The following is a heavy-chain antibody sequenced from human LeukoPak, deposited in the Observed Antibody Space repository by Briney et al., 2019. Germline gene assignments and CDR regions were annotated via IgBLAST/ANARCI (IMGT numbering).Heavy chain of an antibody. CDR2: INPNSGGT. J-gene: IGHJ6*03. Sequence: ASVKVSCKASGYTFTGYYMHWVRQAPGQGLEWMGWINPNSGGTNYAQKFQGRVTMTRDTSISTAYMELSRLRSDDTAVYYCARLPPPYYYYYMDVWGKGTTVTVSS. CDR1: GYTFTGYY. CDR3: ARLPPPYYYYYMDV. V-gene: IGHV1-2*02.